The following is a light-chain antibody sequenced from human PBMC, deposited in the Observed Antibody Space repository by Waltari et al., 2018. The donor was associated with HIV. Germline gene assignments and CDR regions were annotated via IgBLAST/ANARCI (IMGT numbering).Light chain of an antibody. Sequence: EIVLTQSPGTLSLSPGERATLSCRASQSLSSTYLAWYQQKPGQAPRLLIYGASTRATGIPDRFSGSGSGTDFTLTISRLEPEDFAVYFCQQYYNWPLTFGQGTRLEIK. V-gene: IGKV3-20*01. CDR2: GAS. CDR3: QQYYNWPLT. J-gene: IGKJ5*01. CDR1: QSLSSTY.